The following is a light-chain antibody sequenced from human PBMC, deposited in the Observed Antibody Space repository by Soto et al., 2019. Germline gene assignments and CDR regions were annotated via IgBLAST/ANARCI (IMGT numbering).Light chain of an antibody. V-gene: IGKV3-20*01. J-gene: IGKJ2*01. CDR2: ATS. CDR1: QSISTNS. CDR3: QRNS. Sequence: EIMLTQSPGTLSLSPGERATLSCRASQSISTNSLAWYQHKPGQAPRLLIYATSTRATGIPDRFSGSGSGTDFTLTISRLEPEDFAVYYCQRNSFGQWTRLEFK.